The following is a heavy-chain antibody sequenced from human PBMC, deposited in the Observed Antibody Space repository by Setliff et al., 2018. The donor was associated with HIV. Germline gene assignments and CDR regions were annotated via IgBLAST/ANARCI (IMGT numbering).Heavy chain of an antibody. CDR3: ARQKTVTTYFDY. J-gene: IGHJ4*02. D-gene: IGHD4-17*01. Sequence: ASETLSLTCTVSGGSISSSSSFWGWIRQPPGKGLEWIGGIYYSGSTYYNPSLQSRVTISVDTSKNQFSLKLSSVTAADTAVYYCARQKTVTTYFDYWGQGTLVTVSS. CDR2: IYYSGST. V-gene: IGHV4-39*01. CDR1: GGSISSSSSF.